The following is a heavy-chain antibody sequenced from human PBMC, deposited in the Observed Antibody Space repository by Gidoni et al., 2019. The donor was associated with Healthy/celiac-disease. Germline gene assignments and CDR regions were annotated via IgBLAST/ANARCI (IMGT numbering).Heavy chain of an antibody. CDR3: TTDSDIAAAGTGRMYYYYGMDV. CDR2: IKSKNDGGTT. V-gene: IGHV3-15*07. D-gene: IGHD6-13*01. Sequence: EVQLVESGGGLVQPGGSLRLSCAASGFTFSNAWMNWFRQAPGKGLEWVGRIKSKNDGGTTDYAAPVKGRFTISRDDSKNMLYLQMNSLKTEDTAVYYCTTDSDIAAAGTGRMYYYYGMDVWGQGTTVTVSS. J-gene: IGHJ6*02. CDR1: GFTFSNAW.